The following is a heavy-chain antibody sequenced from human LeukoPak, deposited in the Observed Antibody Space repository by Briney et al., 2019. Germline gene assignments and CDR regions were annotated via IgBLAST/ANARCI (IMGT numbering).Heavy chain of an antibody. CDR1: GFTFSSYW. V-gene: IGHV3-74*01. J-gene: IGHJ5*02. D-gene: IGHD5/OR15-5a*01. CDR2: INSDGRRT. CDR3: ARLTFGVDDWFDP. Sequence: GGSLRLSCSPSGFTFSSYWMLWVRHAPGKGLVWVSHINSDGRRTNYADSVKGRFTISRDNAKNRLYLQMKSLRAEDTAVYYCARLTFGVDDWFDPWGQGTLVTVSS.